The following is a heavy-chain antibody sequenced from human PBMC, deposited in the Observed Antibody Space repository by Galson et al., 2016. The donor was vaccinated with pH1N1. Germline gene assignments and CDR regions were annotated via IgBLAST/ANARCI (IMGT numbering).Heavy chain of an antibody. CDR2: VSQDGTYK. D-gene: IGHD5-12*01. J-gene: IGHJ4*02. CDR1: GFGFSNYG. CDR3: ARDQYSGFDDEAFDQ. Sequence: SLRLSCAASGFGFSNYGMHWVRRAPGKGLEWVAVVSQDGTYKDYADSVKGRFTISRDNSKRTLFLQMNSLRVEDTAVYYCARDQYSGFDDEAFDQWGQGTLVTVSS. V-gene: IGHV3-30*03.